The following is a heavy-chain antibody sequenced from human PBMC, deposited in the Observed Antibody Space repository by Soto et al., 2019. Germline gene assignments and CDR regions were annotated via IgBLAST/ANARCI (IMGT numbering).Heavy chain of an antibody. CDR3: ARGWGEAFDY. J-gene: IGHJ4*02. CDR2: IYYSGST. Sequence: SETLSLTCTVSGGSISSYYWNWIRQPPGKGLEWIGYIYYSGSTNYNPSLKSRVTISVDTSKNQFSLKLSSVTAADTAVYYCARGWGEAFDYWGQGTLVTVSS. D-gene: IGHD3-16*01. CDR1: GGSISSYY. V-gene: IGHV4-59*01.